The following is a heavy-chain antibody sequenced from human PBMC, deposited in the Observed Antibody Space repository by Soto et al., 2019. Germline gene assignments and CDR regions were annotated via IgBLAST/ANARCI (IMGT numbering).Heavy chain of an antibody. CDR2: IDPSDSYT. D-gene: IGHD2-2*01. CDR3: AIGYCSSTSCPPGYYYYGMDV. Sequence: PGESLKISCKGSGYSFTSYWISWVRQMPGKGLEWMGRIDPSDSYTNYSPSFQGHVTISADKSISTAYLQWSSLKASDTAMYYCAIGYCSSTSCPPGYYYYGMDVWGQGTTVTVSS. CDR1: GYSFTSYW. J-gene: IGHJ6*02. V-gene: IGHV5-10-1*01.